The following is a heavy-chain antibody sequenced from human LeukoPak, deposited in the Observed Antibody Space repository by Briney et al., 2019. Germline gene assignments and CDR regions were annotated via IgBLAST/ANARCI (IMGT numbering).Heavy chain of an antibody. CDR1: GYTFTSYD. V-gene: IGHV1-8*03. J-gene: IGHJ5*02. CDR3: ARANYGDSGWFDP. CDR2: MNPNSGNT. Sequence: GASVKVSCKASGYTFTSYDINWVRQATGQGLEWMGWMNPNSGNTGYAQKLQGRVTITRNTSISTAYMELSSLRSEDTAVYYCARANYGDSGWFDPWGQGTLVTVSS. D-gene: IGHD4-17*01.